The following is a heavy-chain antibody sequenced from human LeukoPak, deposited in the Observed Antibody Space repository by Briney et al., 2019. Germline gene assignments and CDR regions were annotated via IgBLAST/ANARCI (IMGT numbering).Heavy chain of an antibody. CDR2: INSNSGGT. CDR1: GYTFTGYY. D-gene: IGHD5/OR15-5a*01. V-gene: IGHV1-2*02. Sequence: ASVKVSCKASGYTFTGYYMHWVRQAPGQGLEWMGWINSNSGGTNYAQKFQGRVTMTRDTSISTAYMELSRLRSDDTAVYYCARGGSLHYYYYMDVWGKGTTVTVSS. J-gene: IGHJ6*03. CDR3: ARGGSLHYYYYMDV.